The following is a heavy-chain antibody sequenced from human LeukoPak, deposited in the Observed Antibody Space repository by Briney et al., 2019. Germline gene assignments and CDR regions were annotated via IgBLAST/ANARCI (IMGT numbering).Heavy chain of an antibody. CDR3: ATDFYDST. Sequence: GGSLRLPCATSGFTFSNAWMNWVRQAPGKGLEWVGRIRSNSDGGTIDYAAPVKGRFTLSRDDSKTTLYLQMNSLQTEDTAVYYCATDFYDSTWGQGTLVTVSS. CDR1: GFTFSNAW. J-gene: IGHJ5*02. CDR2: IRSNSDGGTI. D-gene: IGHD3-22*01. V-gene: IGHV3-15*07.